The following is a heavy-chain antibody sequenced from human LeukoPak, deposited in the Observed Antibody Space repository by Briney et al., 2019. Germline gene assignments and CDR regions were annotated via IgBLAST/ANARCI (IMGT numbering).Heavy chain of an antibody. V-gene: IGHV3-23*01. CDR1: GFTFSSYA. Sequence: PGGSLRLSCTASGFTFSSYAMSWVRQAPGKGLEWVSAISGSGGSTYYADSVKGRFTISRGNSKNTLYLQMNSLRAEDTAVYYCATLPKVRGLWVNGEYFQHWGQGTLVTVSS. CDR2: ISGSGGST. J-gene: IGHJ1*01. CDR3: ATLPKVRGLWVNGEYFQH. D-gene: IGHD3-10*01.